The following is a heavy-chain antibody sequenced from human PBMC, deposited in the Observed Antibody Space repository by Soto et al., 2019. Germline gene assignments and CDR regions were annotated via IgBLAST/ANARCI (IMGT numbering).Heavy chain of an antibody. CDR1: GFTFSSYG. V-gene: IGHV3-33*01. CDR2: IWYDGSNK. J-gene: IGHJ5*02. CDR3: ARDRRSIVVVPAGGWFDP. D-gene: IGHD2-2*01. Sequence: GGSLRLSCAASGFTFSSYGMHWVRQAPGKGLEWVAVIWYDGSNKCYADSVKGRFTISRDNSKNTPYLQMNSLRAEDTAVYYCARDRRSIVVVPAGGWFDPWGQGTLVTVSS.